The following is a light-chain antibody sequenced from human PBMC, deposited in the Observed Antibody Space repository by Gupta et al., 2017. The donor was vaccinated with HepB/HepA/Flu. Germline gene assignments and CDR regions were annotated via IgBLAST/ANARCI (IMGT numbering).Light chain of an antibody. CDR2: EGS. CDR3: RQDVNYPYT. CDR1: QGIKND. V-gene: IGKV1-6*02. Sequence: AIQMTQSPSSLSSSVGDRVTIACRASQGIKNDLIWYQQKPGKAPKLLIYEGSKLQSGVPSRFSGSGSGTDFTLTISSLQPEDFATYYCRQDVNYPYTFGQGTKLEIK. J-gene: IGKJ2*01.